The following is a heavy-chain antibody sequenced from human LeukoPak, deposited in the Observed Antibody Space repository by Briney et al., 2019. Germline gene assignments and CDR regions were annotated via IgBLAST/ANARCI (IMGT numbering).Heavy chain of an antibody. CDR2: ISSSSSYI. J-gene: IGHJ6*03. CDR3: ARESDSSGYFSYYMDV. CDR1: GFTFSSYS. D-gene: IGHD3-22*01. V-gene: IGHV3-21*01. Sequence: NPGGSLRLSCAASGFTFSSYSMNWVRQAPGKGLEWVSSISSSSSYIYYADSVKGRFTSSRDNAKNSLYLQMNSLRAEDTAVYYCARESDSSGYFSYYMDVWGKGTTVTVSS.